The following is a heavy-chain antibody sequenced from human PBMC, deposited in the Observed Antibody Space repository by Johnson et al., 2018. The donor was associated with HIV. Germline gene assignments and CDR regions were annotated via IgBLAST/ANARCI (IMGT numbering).Heavy chain of an antibody. Sequence: VKLVESGGGLVQPGGSLRLSCAASGFRFNYYWMSWVRQAPGKGLEWVSGISWNSGSIGYADSVKGRFTISRDNSKNTLYLQMNSLRAEDTAVYYCAKDPLTIFGVVIAPGDAFDIWGQGTMVTVSS. CDR1: GFRFNYYW. V-gene: IGHV3-23*04. J-gene: IGHJ3*02. CDR3: AKDPLTIFGVVIAPGDAFDI. D-gene: IGHD3-3*01. CDR2: ISWNSGSI.